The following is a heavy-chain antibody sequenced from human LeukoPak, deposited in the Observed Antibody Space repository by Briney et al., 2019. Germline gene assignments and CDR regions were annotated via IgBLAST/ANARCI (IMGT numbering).Heavy chain of an antibody. J-gene: IGHJ6*02. CDR3: ARTASRTGYYYYFGMDV. V-gene: IGHV4-59*01. CDR1: GDSISSDY. D-gene: IGHD5-18*01. CDR2: IYYSGST. Sequence: SETLSLTCAVSGDSISSDYWNCIRQPPGKGLEWIGYIYYSGSTTYNPSLQSRVTISVDTSKNQLSLKLNSVTGADTAVYYCARTASRTGYYYYFGMDVWGQGTTVTVSS.